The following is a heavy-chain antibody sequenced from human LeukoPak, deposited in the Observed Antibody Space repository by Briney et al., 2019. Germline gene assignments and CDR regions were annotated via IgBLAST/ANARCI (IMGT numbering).Heavy chain of an antibody. CDR2: IFYSGTT. J-gene: IGHJ4*02. CDR3: ARGGYSYSFWWY. V-gene: IGHV4-59*01. CDR1: GGSISSYY. D-gene: IGHD5-18*01. Sequence: KPSETLSLTCTVSGGSISSYYWSWIRQPPGKGLEWIGFIFYSGTTNYNPSLKSRVTMSLDTSKDQFSLRLNSLTAADTAVYYCARGGYSYSFWWYWGQGTLVTVSS.